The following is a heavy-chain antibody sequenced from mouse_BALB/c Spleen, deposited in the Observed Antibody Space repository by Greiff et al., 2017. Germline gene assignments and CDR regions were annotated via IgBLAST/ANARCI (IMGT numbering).Heavy chain of an antibody. J-gene: IGHJ4*01. D-gene: IGHD2-14*01. CDR2: ISNLAYSI. Sequence: DVMLVESGGGLVQPGGSRKLSCAASGFTFSDYGMAWVRQAPGKGPEWVAFISNLAYSIYYADTVTGRFTISRENAKNTLYLEMSSLRSEDTAMYYCARDRYDGRGAMDYWGQGTSVTVSS. V-gene: IGHV5-15*02. CDR3: ARDRYDGRGAMDY. CDR1: GFTFSDYG.